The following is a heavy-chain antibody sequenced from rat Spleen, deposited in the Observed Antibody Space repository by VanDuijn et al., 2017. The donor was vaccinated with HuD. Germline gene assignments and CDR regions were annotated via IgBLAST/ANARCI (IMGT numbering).Heavy chain of an antibody. CDR2: ISYDGSST. Sequence: EVQLVESGGGLVQPGRSLKLSCAASGFTFSNYGMAWVRQAPTKGLEWVATISYDGSSTYYRDSVKGRFTISRDNAKSTLYLQMDSLRSEDTATYYCARRETTFDYWGQGVMVTVSS. CDR3: ARRETTFDY. J-gene: IGHJ2*01. V-gene: IGHV5-29*01. CDR1: GFTFSNYG. D-gene: IGHD1-10*01.